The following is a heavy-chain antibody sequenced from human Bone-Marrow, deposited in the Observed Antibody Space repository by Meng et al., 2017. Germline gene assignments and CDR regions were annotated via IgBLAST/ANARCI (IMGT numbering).Heavy chain of an antibody. CDR1: GGSFSSGGYS. J-gene: IGHJ5*02. CDR2: IYHSGTT. D-gene: IGHD3-10*01. CDR3: ARDLPYASGAGGFDP. Sequence: QLQLQESGSGLVKPSQTLSLTCAVAGGSFSSGGYSWSWIRQPPGKGLEWIGYIYHSGTTYYNPSLKSRVTISVDRYTNQFSLKLTSVTAADTAVYYCARDLPYASGAGGFDPWGQGTLVTVSS. V-gene: IGHV4-30-2*01.